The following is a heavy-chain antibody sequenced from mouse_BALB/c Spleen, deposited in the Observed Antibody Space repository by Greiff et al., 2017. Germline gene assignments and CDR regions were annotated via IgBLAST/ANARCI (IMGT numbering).Heavy chain of an antibody. CDR3: AGKLRDY. Sequence: QVHVKQSGAELAKPGASVKMSCKASGYTFTSYWMHWVKQRPGQGLEWIGYINPSTGYTEYNQKFKDKATLTADKSSSTAYMQLSSLTSEDSAVYYCAGKLRDYWGQGTTLTVSS. V-gene: IGHV1-7*01. CDR1: GYTFTSYW. D-gene: IGHD1-1*01. CDR2: INPSTGYT. J-gene: IGHJ2*01.